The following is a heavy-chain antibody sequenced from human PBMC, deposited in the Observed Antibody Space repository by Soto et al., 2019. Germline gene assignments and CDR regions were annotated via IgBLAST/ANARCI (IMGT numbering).Heavy chain of an antibody. D-gene: IGHD3-22*01. CDR1: GGSINPYY. CDR3: ARLGGYYQAFDS. CDR2: IYYSGTT. Sequence: SETLSLTCTVSGGSINPYYWGWIRQPPGKGLEWIENIYYSGTTNYHPSHKSRVNISLDTSKNQFSLKLSSVTAADTAVYYCARLGGYYQAFDSWGQGTLVT. J-gene: IGHJ4*01. V-gene: IGHV4-59*08.